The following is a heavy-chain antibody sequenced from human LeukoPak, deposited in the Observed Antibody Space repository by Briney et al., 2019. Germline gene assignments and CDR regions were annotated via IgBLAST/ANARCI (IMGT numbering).Heavy chain of an antibody. Sequence: ASVKVSCKASGYTFTGYYMHWVRQAPGQGLEWMGWINPNSGGRNYAQKFQGRVTMTRDTSISTAYMELSRLRSDDTAVYYCARAWRYYYDSSGHSHAFDIWGQGTMVTVSS. CDR3: ARAWRYYYDSSGHSHAFDI. J-gene: IGHJ3*02. CDR1: GYTFTGYY. CDR2: INPNSGGR. D-gene: IGHD3-22*01. V-gene: IGHV1-2*02.